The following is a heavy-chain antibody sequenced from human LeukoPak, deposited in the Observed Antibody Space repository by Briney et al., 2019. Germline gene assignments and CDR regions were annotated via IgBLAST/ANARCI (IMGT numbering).Heavy chain of an antibody. CDR2: IYTSGST. CDR1: GGSISSGSYY. Sequence: ASETLPLTCTVSGGSISSGSYYWSWIRQPAGKGLEWIGRIYTSGSTNYNPSLKSRVTISVDTSKNQFSLKLSSVTAADTAVYYCAREDDYGGMGNYYYYMDVWGKGTTVTVSS. D-gene: IGHD4-23*01. V-gene: IGHV4-61*02. J-gene: IGHJ6*03. CDR3: AREDDYGGMGNYYYYMDV.